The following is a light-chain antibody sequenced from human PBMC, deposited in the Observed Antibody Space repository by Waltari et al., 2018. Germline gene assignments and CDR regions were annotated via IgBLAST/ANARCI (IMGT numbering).Light chain of an antibody. Sequence: QSALTQPASVSGSPGQSITISCTGTSNDVGCYNLVSWYQQYPGKAPKLMIYEVSKRPSGVSDRFSGSKSGNTASLTISGLQPEDEADYYCCSYAGSSTSVFGTGTKVTVL. CDR2: EVS. V-gene: IGLV2-23*02. CDR1: SNDVGCYNL. J-gene: IGLJ1*01. CDR3: CSYAGSSTSV.